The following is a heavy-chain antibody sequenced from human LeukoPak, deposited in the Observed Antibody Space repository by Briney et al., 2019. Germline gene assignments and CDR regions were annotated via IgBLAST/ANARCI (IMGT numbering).Heavy chain of an antibody. J-gene: IGHJ4*02. Sequence: PGGSLRLSCAASGFTFSTFAMHWVRLSPGKGLDWVSSITGSGPYMLYADSVKHRFTISRDNTKNLLYLEMNSLRAEDTAMYFCVRDVGAVRGEVYFDYWGQGTLVTVSS. CDR3: VRDVGAVRGEVYFDY. CDR2: ITGSGPYM. CDR1: GFTFSTFA. V-gene: IGHV3-21*06. D-gene: IGHD3-10*01.